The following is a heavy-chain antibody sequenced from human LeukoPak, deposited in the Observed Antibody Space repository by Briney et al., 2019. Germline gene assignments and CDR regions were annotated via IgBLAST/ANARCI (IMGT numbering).Heavy chain of an antibody. D-gene: IGHD1-26*01. CDR2: IYGDDST. CDR3: ARNGYSGSYSLTFDY. V-gene: IGHV3-66*01. Sequence: GGSLRLSCTVSGFGVSDNYMSWVRQAPGKGLEWVSIIYGDDSTYYVDSVKGRFAISRDNSKNTLYLQMNSLRAEDTAVYYCARNGYSGSYSLTFDYWGQGTLVTVSS. CDR1: GFGVSDNY. J-gene: IGHJ4*02.